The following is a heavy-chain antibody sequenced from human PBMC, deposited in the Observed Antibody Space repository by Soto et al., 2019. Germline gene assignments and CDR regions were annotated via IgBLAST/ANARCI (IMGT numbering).Heavy chain of an antibody. V-gene: IGHV1-3*01. CDR2: INADNGNT. CDR3: ARAQWGD. Sequence: ASVKVSCKASGYTFSGSVMHWVRQAPGQGLEWMGWINADNGNTKYSQKFQGRVTITRDTSASTAYMELSSLRSEDTAVYYCARAQWGDWGQGTLVTVSS. CDR1: GYTFSGSV. J-gene: IGHJ4*02. D-gene: IGHD2-8*01.